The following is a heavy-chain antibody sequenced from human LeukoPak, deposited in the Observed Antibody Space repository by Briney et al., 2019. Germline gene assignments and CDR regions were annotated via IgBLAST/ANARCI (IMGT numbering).Heavy chain of an antibody. V-gene: IGHV1-18*04. Sequence: GASVKVSCKASGYTFTGYYMHWVRQAPGQGLEWMGWISAYNGNTNYAQKLQGRVTMTTDTSTSTAYMELGSLRSDDTAVYYCARGDYADAFDIWGQGTMVTVSS. CDR2: ISAYNGNT. D-gene: IGHD4-17*01. CDR3: ARGDYADAFDI. J-gene: IGHJ3*02. CDR1: GYTFTGYY.